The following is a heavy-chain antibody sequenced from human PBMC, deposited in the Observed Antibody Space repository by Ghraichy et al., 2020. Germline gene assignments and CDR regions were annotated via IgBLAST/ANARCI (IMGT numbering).Heavy chain of an antibody. V-gene: IGHV5-51*01. CDR3: ARYSGSYLSESNFDY. J-gene: IGHJ4*02. CDR1: GYSFTSYW. D-gene: IGHD1-26*01. Sequence: GESLNISCKGSGYSFTSYWIGWVRQMPGKGLEWMGIIYPGDSDTRYSPSFQGQVTISADKSISTAYLQWSSLKASDTAMYYCARYSGSYLSESNFDYWGQGTLVTVSS. CDR2: IYPGDSDT.